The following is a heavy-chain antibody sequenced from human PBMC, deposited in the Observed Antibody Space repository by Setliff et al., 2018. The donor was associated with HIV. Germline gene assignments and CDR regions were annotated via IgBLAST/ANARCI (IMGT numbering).Heavy chain of an antibody. CDR2: VITILDIT. CDR3: ALPYCSGGNCWSSASLPPAGWFDP. D-gene: IGHD2-15*01. J-gene: IGHJ5*02. CDR1: GGTSNTYA. Sequence: SVKVSCKASGGTSNTYAINWVRQAPGQGLEWMGQVITILDITSYAQKFQGRVTITADESTNTMYMELSGLRSDDTAVYYCALPYCSGGNCWSSASLPPAGWFDPWGQGTLVTVSS. V-gene: IGHV1-69*10.